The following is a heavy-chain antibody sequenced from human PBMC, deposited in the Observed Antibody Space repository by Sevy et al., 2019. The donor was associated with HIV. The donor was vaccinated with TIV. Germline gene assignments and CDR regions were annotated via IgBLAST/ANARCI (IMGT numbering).Heavy chain of an antibody. J-gene: IGHJ6*02. CDR3: ATTSTPLYYYALDV. Sequence: GGSLRLSCAASEFTVSSKYMSWVRQAPGKGLEWVSVIYSGGNTYYADSVKGGFTISRDISKNTLYLQMNSLRAEETAIYYCATTSTPLYYYALDVWGQGTTVTVSS. V-gene: IGHV3-53*03. D-gene: IGHD2-15*01. CDR2: IYSGGNT. CDR1: EFTVSSKY.